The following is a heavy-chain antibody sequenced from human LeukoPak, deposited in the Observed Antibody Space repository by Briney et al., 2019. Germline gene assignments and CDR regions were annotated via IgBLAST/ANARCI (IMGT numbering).Heavy chain of an antibody. Sequence: GGSLRLSCAASGFSLSSHWMTWVRQPPGKGLEWVANIKHDGSTKYYVDSVRGRFTISRDNSKNSLYLQMNSLRTEDTALYYCAKCVYSNIYYWFDPWGQGTLVSVSS. CDR1: GFSLSSHW. CDR3: AKCVYSNIYYWFDP. D-gene: IGHD6-13*01. V-gene: IGHV3-7*05. CDR2: IKHDGSTK. J-gene: IGHJ5*02.